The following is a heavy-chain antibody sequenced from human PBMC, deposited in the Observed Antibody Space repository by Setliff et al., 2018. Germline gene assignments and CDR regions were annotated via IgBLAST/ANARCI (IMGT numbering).Heavy chain of an antibody. Sequence: GGSLRLSCAASGFTFSTYEMNWVRQAPGKGLEWVSYISSDGSTVFYADSVKGRFTISRDNAKNSLYLQMNSLRAEDTAVYYCAKDLGYSYGYRFDYWGQGTLVTVSS. CDR1: GFTFSTYE. D-gene: IGHD5-18*01. V-gene: IGHV3-48*03. CDR3: AKDLGYSYGYRFDY. J-gene: IGHJ4*02. CDR2: ISSDGSTV.